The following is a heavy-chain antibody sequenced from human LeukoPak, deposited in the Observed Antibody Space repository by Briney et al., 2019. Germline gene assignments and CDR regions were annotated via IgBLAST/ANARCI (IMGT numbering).Heavy chain of an antibody. CDR3: VRRQVGAANFDY. J-gene: IGHJ4*02. Sequence: SVKVSCKASGGTFSSYAISWVRQAPGQGLEWMGGIIPIFGTANYAQKFQGRVTITADESTSTAYMELSSLRSEDTAVYYCVRRQVGAANFDYWGQGTLVTVSS. D-gene: IGHD1-26*01. CDR1: GGTFSSYA. V-gene: IGHV1-69*13. CDR2: IIPIFGTA.